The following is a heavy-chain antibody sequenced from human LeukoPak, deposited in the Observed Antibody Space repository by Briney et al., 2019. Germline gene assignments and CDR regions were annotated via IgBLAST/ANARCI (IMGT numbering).Heavy chain of an antibody. CDR1: GGSFSDYY. CDR3: ARAYYYYMDV. J-gene: IGHJ6*03. Sequence: SETLSLTCAVYGGSFSDYYRSWIRQPPGKGLEWIGEINDSGSTYYNPSLRSRVTMSIDTSKNQFSLKLTSVTAADTAVYYCARAYYYYMDVWGKGTTVSVSS. CDR2: INDSGST. V-gene: IGHV4-34*01.